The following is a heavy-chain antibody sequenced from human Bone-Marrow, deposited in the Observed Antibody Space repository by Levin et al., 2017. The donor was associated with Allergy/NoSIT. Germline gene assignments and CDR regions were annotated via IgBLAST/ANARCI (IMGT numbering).Heavy chain of an antibody. J-gene: IGHJ4*02. CDR3: ARLDSSGWSF. CDR2: IFPGDSDT. CDR1: GYSFTSNW. Sequence: KVSCKGSGYSFTSNWIAWVRQMPGKGLESMGIIFPGDSDTRYSPSFQGQVIMSVDKSMSAAYLQWSSLKASDTAMYYCARLDSSGWSFWGQGTLVTVFS. D-gene: IGHD6-19*01. V-gene: IGHV5-51*01.